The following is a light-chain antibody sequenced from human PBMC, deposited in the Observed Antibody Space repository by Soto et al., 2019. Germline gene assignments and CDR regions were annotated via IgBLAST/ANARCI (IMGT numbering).Light chain of an antibody. Sequence: QSALTQPASVSGSPGQSITISCTGTSSDVGGYNYVSWYQHHPGKAPKLIIHEVSNRPPGVSNRFSGSKSGNTASLTISGLLAEDEADDYCTSCTTSDTPPVIFGGGTKLTVL. J-gene: IGLJ2*01. CDR1: SSDVGGYNY. CDR3: TSCTTSDTPPVI. V-gene: IGLV2-14*01. CDR2: EVS.